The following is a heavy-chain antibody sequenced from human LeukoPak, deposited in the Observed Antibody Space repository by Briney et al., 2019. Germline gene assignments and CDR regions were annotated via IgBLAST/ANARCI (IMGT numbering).Heavy chain of an antibody. CDR3: ARDSAQYRYASY. CDR1: GGTFSSYA. V-gene: IGHV1-69*05. J-gene: IGHJ4*02. Sequence: GASVKVSCKASGGTFSSYAISWVRQAPGQGLEWMGGIIPIFGTANYAQKFQGRVTITTDESTSTAYMELSSLRSEDTAVYYCARDSAQYRYASYWGQGTLVTVSS. CDR2: IIPIFGTA. D-gene: IGHD5-18*01.